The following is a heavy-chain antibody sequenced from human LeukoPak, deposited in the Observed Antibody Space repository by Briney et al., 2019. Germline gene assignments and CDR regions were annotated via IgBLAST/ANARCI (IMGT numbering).Heavy chain of an antibody. CDR2: INHSGST. CDR3: ARGLAPLNWFDP. Sequence: PSETLSLTCAVYGGSFSGYYWSWIRQPPGKGLEWIGEINHSGSTNYNPSLKSRVTISVDTPKNQFSLKLSSVTAADTAVYYCARGLAPLNWFDPWGQGTLVTVSS. V-gene: IGHV4-34*01. J-gene: IGHJ5*02. CDR1: GGSFSGYY.